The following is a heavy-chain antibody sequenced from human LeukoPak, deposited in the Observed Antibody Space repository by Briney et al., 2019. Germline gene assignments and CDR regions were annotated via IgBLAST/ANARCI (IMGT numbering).Heavy chain of an antibody. CDR1: GFTFSSYA. D-gene: IGHD1-1*01. J-gene: IGHJ6*03. CDR2: ISYDGSNK. CDR3: ARDKGPGDWKAHYYYYMDV. V-gene: IGHV3-30*04. Sequence: PGGSLRLSCAASGFTFSSYAMHWVRQAPGKGLEWVAVISYDGSNKYYADSVKGRFTISRDNSKNTLYLQMNSLRAEDTAVYYCARDKGPGDWKAHYYYYMDVWGKGTTVTVSS.